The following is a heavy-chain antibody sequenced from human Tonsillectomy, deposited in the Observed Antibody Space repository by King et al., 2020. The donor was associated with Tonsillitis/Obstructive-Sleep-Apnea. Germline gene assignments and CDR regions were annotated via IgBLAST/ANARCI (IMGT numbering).Heavy chain of an antibody. Sequence: QLVQSGAEVKKPGSSVKLSCKASGGTFSSYDISWVRQAPGQGLEWMGGIIPIFGTANYAQKFQGRVTITADETTSTAYMELSSRRSEDTAVYYCARSVATIDYTYYHYMDVWGKGTTVTVSS. CDR3: ARSVATIDYTYYHYMDV. J-gene: IGHJ6*03. V-gene: IGHV1-69*12. D-gene: IGHD5-12*01. CDR2: IIPIFGTA. CDR1: GGTFSSYD.